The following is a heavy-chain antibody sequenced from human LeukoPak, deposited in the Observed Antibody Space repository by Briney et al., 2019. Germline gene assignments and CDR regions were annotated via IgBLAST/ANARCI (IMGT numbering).Heavy chain of an antibody. D-gene: IGHD3-22*01. V-gene: IGHV1-69*13. CDR2: IIPIFGIP. Sequence: SVKVSCKASGYMFTTYGLSWVRQAPGQGLEWMGGIIPIFGIPNYAQRFQGRVTITADESTSTAYMALSSLRSEDTALYFCARGPETASYYDTSGYPYYFDFWGQGTLVTVSS. CDR1: GYMFTTYG. CDR3: ARGPETASYYDTSGYPYYFDF. J-gene: IGHJ4*02.